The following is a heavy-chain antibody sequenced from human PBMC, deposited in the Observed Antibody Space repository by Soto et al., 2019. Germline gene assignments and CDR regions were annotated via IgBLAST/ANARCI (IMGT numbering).Heavy chain of an antibody. Sequence: QVQLVESGGGVVQPGRSLRLSCAASGFTFSIYGMHWVRQAPGKGLEWVAVISYDGSNKYYADSVKGRFTISRDNSKNTLYLQMNSLRGEDTAVYYCAKETVEYYFDYWVQGTLVTVSS. J-gene: IGHJ4*02. CDR2: ISYDGSNK. CDR3: AKETVEYYFDY. V-gene: IGHV3-30*18. D-gene: IGHD3-3*01. CDR1: GFTFSIYG.